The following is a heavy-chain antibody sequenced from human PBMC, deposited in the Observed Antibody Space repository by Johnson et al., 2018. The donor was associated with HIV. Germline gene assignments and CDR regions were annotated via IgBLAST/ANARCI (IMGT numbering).Heavy chain of an antibody. J-gene: IGHJ3*02. CDR3: AKGADYADYEGACEI. V-gene: IGHV3-66*01. CDR1: DFTVGSIY. D-gene: IGHD4-17*01. CDR2: IYSGGSS. Sequence: VQLVESGGGVVQPGGSLRLSCAASDFTVGSIYMSWVRQAPGKGLEWVSLIYSGGSSYYADSVKGRFTISRDNSKNTLYLQMNSLRVEDTAGYYCAKGADYADYEGACEICGQGTMVTVSS.